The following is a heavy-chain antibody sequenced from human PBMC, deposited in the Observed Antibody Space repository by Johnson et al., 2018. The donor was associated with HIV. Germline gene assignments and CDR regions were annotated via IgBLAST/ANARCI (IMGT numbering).Heavy chain of an antibody. D-gene: IGHD3-22*01. CDR3: AKTGQMIAGTSAFDI. CDR2: IRYAGSNK. CDR1: GFTFSSYG. V-gene: IGHV3-30*02. J-gene: IGHJ3*02. Sequence: QVQLVESGGGVVQPGGSLRLSCAASGFTFSSYGMHWVRQAPGKGLEWVAFIRYAGSNKYYADSVKGRFTISSDNSKNTLYLQMDSLRAEDTAVYYCAKTGQMIAGTSAFDIGGQGTMVTVSS.